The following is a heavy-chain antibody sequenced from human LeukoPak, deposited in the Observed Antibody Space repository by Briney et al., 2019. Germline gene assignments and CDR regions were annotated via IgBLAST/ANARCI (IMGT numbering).Heavy chain of an antibody. Sequence: SETLSLTCTVSGGSISSGSYYWSWIRQPAGKGLEWIGRIYTSGSTNYNPSLKSRVTISVDTSKNQFSLKLSSVTAADTAVYYCARADVLGGFDYWGQGTLVTVSP. CDR3: ARADVLGGFDY. V-gene: IGHV4-61*02. D-gene: IGHD3-16*01. CDR1: GGSISSGSYY. CDR2: IYTSGST. J-gene: IGHJ4*02.